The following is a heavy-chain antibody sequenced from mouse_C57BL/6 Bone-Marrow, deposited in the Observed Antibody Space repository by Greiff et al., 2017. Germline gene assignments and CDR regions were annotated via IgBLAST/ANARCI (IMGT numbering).Heavy chain of an antibody. J-gene: IGHJ4*01. Sequence: VQRVESGAELVRPGTSVKMSCKASGYTFTNYWIGWAKQRPGHGLEWIGDIYPGGGYTNYNEKFKGKATLTAEKSSSTAYMQFSILTSADAAIYYCARGVPYYAMDYWGQGTSVTVSS. CDR3: ARGVPYYAMDY. CDR1: GYTFTNYW. V-gene: IGHV1-63*01. CDR2: IYPGGGYT.